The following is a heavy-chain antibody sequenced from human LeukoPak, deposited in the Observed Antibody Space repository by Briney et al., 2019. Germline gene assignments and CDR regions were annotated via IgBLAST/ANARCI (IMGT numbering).Heavy chain of an antibody. CDR3: AKEQRVAGTYADY. D-gene: IGHD6-19*01. Sequence: GGSLRLSCAVSGFTFSSYAMSWVRQAPGKGLEWVSALSAGGGNTYYADSVKGRFTISRDNSKNALYLQMNSLRAEDTALYYCAKEQRVAGTYADYWGQGTLVTVSS. V-gene: IGHV3-23*01. CDR2: LSAGGGNT. CDR1: GFTFSSYA. J-gene: IGHJ4*02.